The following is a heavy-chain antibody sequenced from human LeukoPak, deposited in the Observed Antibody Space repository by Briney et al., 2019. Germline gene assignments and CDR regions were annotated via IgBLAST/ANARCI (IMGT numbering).Heavy chain of an antibody. J-gene: IGHJ4*02. CDR3: AKDHWNYYSHQPFDY. CDR2: ISYDGSNK. V-gene: IGHV3-30*18. CDR1: GFTFSSYG. D-gene: IGHD1-7*01. Sequence: GGSLRLSCAASGFTFSSYGMHWVRQAPGKGLEWVAVISYDGSNKYYADSVKGRFTISRDNSKNTLYLQMNSLRAEDTAVYYCAKDHWNYYSHQPFDYWGQGTLVTVSS.